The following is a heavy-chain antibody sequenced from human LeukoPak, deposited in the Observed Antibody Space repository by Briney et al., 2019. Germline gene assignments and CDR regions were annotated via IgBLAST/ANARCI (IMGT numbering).Heavy chain of an antibody. V-gene: IGHV3-15*01. CDR3: ATDAEDSSGPL. D-gene: IGHD3-22*01. CDR1: GFTFSNAW. J-gene: IGHJ4*02. Sequence: GGSLRLSCAASGFTFSNAWMSWVRQAPGKGLEWVGCIQSKTDGGTADYAAPVKGRFTISRDDSKNTLYLQMNSLKTEDTAVYYCATDAEDSSGPLWGQGTLVTVSS. CDR2: IQSKTDGGTA.